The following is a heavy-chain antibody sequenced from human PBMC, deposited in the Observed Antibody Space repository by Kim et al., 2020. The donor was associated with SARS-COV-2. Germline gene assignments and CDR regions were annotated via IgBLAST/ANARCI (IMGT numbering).Heavy chain of an antibody. V-gene: IGHV1-18*01. Sequence: ASVKVSCKASGYTFTSYGISWVRKAPGQGLEWMGWISAYNGNTNYAQKLQGRVTMTTDTSTSTAYMELRSLRSDDTAVYYCAREAYSSGWYSERPNDYWGQGTLVTVSS. CDR2: ISAYNGNT. J-gene: IGHJ4*02. CDR1: GYTFTSYG. CDR3: AREAYSSGWYSERPNDY. D-gene: IGHD6-19*01.